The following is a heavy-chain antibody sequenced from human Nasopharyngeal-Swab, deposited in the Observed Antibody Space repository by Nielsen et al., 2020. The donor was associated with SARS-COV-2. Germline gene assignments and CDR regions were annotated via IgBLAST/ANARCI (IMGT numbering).Heavy chain of an antibody. J-gene: IGHJ4*02. V-gene: IGHV3-74*01. CDR3: AKDFSYYYDSSGYFDY. Sequence: WIRQPPGKRLVWVSRINSDGSSTSYADSVKGRFTISRDNSRNTLYLQMNSLRAEDTAVYYCAKDFSYYYDSSGYFDYWGQGTLVTVSS. CDR2: INSDGSST. D-gene: IGHD3-22*01.